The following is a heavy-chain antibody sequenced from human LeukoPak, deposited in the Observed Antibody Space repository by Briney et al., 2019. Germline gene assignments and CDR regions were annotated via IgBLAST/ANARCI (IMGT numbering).Heavy chain of an antibody. V-gene: IGHV4-34*01. D-gene: IGHD6-13*01. CDR2: INHSGST. CDR3: ARGGDSSSRNWFDP. CDR1: GGSFSDYY. J-gene: IGHJ5*02. Sequence: SETLSLTCAVYGGSFSDYYWSWIRQPPGKGLAWIGEINHSGSTNYNPSLKSRVIISVDTSKNQFSLKLTSVTAADTAVYYCARGGDSSSRNWFDPWGQGTLVTVSS.